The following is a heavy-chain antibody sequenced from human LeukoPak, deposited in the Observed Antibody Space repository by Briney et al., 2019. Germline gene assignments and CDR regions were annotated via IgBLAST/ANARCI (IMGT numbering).Heavy chain of an antibody. Sequence: ASVKVSCKVSGYTLTELSMHWVRQAPGKGLEWMGGFDPEDGETIYAQKFQGRDTMTEDTSTDTDYMELSSLRSEDTAVYYCATRGITVVNPHRTFDYWGQGTVVTVS. CDR2: FDPEDGET. J-gene: IGHJ4*02. D-gene: IGHD4-23*01. CDR3: ATRGITVVNPHRTFDY. CDR1: GYTLTELS. V-gene: IGHV1-24*01.